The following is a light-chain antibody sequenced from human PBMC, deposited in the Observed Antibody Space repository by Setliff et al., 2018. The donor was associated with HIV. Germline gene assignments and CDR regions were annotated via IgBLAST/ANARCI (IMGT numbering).Light chain of an antibody. CDR3: CSYAGGRSFV. J-gene: IGLJ1*01. Sequence: QSVLTQPASVSGSPGQPITISCTGSRSDLGSYNLVSWYQHHPGKAPKLLLYEVNKRPSGVSNRFSGSKFGDTASLTISGLQAEDEADYFCCSYAGGRSFVFGPGTKVTVL. CDR1: RSDLGSYNL. CDR2: EVN. V-gene: IGLV2-23*02.